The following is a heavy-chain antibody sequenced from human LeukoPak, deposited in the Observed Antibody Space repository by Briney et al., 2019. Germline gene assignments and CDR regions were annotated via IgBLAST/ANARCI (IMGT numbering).Heavy chain of an antibody. CDR1: GGTFSSYA. CDR3: ASAYGDNYYYYGMDV. Sequence: SVKVSCKASGGTFSSYAIRWVRQAPGQGLEWMGRIIPILGIANYAQKFQGRATITADKSTSSAYMQLSSLRSEDTAVYYCASAYGDNYYYYGMDVWGQGTTVTVSS. D-gene: IGHD4-17*01. CDR2: IIPILGIA. V-gene: IGHV1-69*04. J-gene: IGHJ6*02.